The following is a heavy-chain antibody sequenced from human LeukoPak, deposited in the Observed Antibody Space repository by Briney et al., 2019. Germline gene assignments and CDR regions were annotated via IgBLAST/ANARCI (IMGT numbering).Heavy chain of an antibody. CDR2: IWYDGSQK. CDR1: GFTFTSYG. CDR3: ARDRQGIPGTFDI. J-gene: IGHJ3*02. D-gene: IGHD1-14*01. Sequence: QPGRSLRLSCAVSGFTFTSYGMHWVRQGPGKGLEWVAGIWYDGSQKYYADSVKGRFTISRDNSKNTLYLQMNSLRAEDTAVYYCARDRQGIPGTFDIWGQGTMVTVSP. V-gene: IGHV3-33*01.